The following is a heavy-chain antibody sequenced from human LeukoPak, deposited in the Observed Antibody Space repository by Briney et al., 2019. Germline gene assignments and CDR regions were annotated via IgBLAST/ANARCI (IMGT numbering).Heavy chain of an antibody. D-gene: IGHD6-13*01. Sequence: GGSLRLSCAASGFTFSSYWMNWVRQAPGKGLEWVANIKQDGSEKYYVDSVKGRFTISRDNAKNSLYLQMNSLRAEDTAVYYCARDGEQLVPYFDYWGQGTLVTVSS. V-gene: IGHV3-7*01. CDR1: GFTFSSYW. CDR2: IKQDGSEK. J-gene: IGHJ4*02. CDR3: ARDGEQLVPYFDY.